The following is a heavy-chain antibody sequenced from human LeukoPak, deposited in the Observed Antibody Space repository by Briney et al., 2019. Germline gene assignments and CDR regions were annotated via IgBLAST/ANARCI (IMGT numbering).Heavy chain of an antibody. D-gene: IGHD6-6*01. CDR3: ARYIAARRRVAQYYFDY. CDR2: IYYSGST. J-gene: IGHJ4*02. CDR1: GGSISSGGYY. V-gene: IGHV4-39*01. Sequence: PSQTLSLTCTVSGGSISSGGYYWGWIRQPPGKGLEWIGSIYYSGSTYYNPSLKSRVTISVDTSKNQFSLKLSSVTAADTAVYYCARYIAARRRVAQYYFDYWGQGTLVTVSS.